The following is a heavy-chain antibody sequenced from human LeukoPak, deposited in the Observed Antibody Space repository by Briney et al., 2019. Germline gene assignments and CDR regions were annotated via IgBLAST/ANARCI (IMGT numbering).Heavy chain of an antibody. CDR1: GGSISSYY. D-gene: IGHD3-22*01. Sequence: SETLSLTCTVSGGSISSYYWSWIRQPPGKGLEWIGYIYYTGSTNYNPSLKSRVTISVDTSKNQFSLKLSSVTAADTAVYYCARHDSSGYYGLNWFDPWGQGTLVTVSS. J-gene: IGHJ5*02. CDR3: ARHDSSGYYGLNWFDP. CDR2: IYYTGST. V-gene: IGHV4-59*08.